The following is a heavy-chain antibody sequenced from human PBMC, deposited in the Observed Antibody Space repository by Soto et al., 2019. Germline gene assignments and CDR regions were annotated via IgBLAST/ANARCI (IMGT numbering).Heavy chain of an antibody. CDR1: GFSLSTSGVG. V-gene: IGHV2-5*02. Sequence: QITLKESGPTLVKPTQTLTLTCTFSGFSLSTSGVGVGWIRQPPGKALEWLALIYWDDDKRYSPSLKSRLTIPKDPSKNQVVLTMTNMDPVDTATYYCAHRQSSRAAAGFDPWGQGTLVTVSS. J-gene: IGHJ5*02. CDR3: AHRQSSRAAAGFDP. CDR2: IYWDDDK. D-gene: IGHD6-13*01.